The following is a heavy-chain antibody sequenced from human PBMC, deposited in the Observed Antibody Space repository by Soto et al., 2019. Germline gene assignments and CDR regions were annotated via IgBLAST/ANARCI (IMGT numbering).Heavy chain of an antibody. D-gene: IGHD1-1*01. Sequence: EVQLVESGGGLVQPGRSLRLSCAASGFTFDDYAMHWLRQPPGKGLEWVSGITWNSGSKDYADSVKSRFTISRDNRKNSLYLQMNSLRGEDAALYYCTTTYPNDDSRVVAYWGQGTLVTVSS. V-gene: IGHV3-9*01. CDR1: GFTFDDYA. J-gene: IGHJ4*02. CDR2: ITWNSGSK. CDR3: TTTYPNDDSRVVAY.